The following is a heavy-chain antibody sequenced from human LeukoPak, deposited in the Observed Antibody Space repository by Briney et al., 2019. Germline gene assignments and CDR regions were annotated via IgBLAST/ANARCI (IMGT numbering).Heavy chain of an antibody. CDR3: ARDRGSYLLHFDH. V-gene: IGHV3-30-3*01. Sequence: GGSLRLSCAASGFSFSSYAMHWVRQAPGKGLEWVAVISYDGSNKYYADSVKGHFTISRDNSKNTLYLQMNSLRPDDTAVYYCARDRGSYLLHFDHWGQGTLVTVSS. J-gene: IGHJ4*02. D-gene: IGHD1-26*01. CDR1: GFSFSSYA. CDR2: ISYDGSNK.